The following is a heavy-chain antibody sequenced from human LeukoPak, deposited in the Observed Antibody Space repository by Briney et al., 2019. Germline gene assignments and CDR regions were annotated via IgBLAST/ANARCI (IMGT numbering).Heavy chain of an antibody. CDR2: INPNGGGT. CDR1: GYTFTAYY. V-gene: IGHV1-2*02. Sequence: ASVKVSCKASGYTFTAYYMHWVRQAPGQGLEWMGWINPNGGGTYYAQKFQARVTMTRDTSTSATYMELSSLRSDDAAVYYCARSVYTYGSFDFWGQGTLVTVSS. D-gene: IGHD2-15*01. J-gene: IGHJ4*02. CDR3: ARSVYTYGSFDF.